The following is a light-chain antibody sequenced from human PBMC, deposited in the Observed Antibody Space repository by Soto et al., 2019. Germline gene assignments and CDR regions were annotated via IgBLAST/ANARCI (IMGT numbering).Light chain of an antibody. V-gene: IGKV1-12*01. CDR2: AAS. CDR3: QQYNDLST. Sequence: IQMTQSPSSVSASVGDRVTITCRASQGISNWLAWYQQKPGKAPKLLIYAASSLQSGVPSRFSGSGSGTEFTLTISSLQADDFATYYCQQYNDLSTFGGGTKVDI. J-gene: IGKJ4*01. CDR1: QGISNW.